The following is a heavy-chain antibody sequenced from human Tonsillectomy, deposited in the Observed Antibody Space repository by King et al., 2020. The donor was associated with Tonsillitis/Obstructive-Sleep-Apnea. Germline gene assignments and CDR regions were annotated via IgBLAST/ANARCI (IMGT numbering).Heavy chain of an antibody. J-gene: IGHJ5*02. CDR1: GGSISSYY. CDR2: IYYSGST. D-gene: IGHD3-10*01. V-gene: IGHV4-59*08. Sequence: VQLQESGAGLVKPSETLSLTCTVSGGSISSYYWSWIRQPPGKGLEWIGYIYYSGSTNYNPSLKSRVTISVDTSKNQFSLKLSSVTAADTAVYYCARLYGSGTGWFDPWGQGTLVTVSS. CDR3: ARLYGSGTGWFDP.